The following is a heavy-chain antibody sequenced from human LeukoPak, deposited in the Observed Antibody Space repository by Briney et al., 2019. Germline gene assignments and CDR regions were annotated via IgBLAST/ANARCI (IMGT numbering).Heavy chain of an antibody. CDR3: AKNLYCGGGSCYPSALGMDV. V-gene: IGHV3-30-3*01. CDR2: ISYDGSNK. D-gene: IGHD2-15*01. J-gene: IGHJ6*02. CDR1: GFTFSSYA. Sequence: GGSLRLSCAASGFTFSSYAMHWVRQAPGKGLEWVAVISYDGSNKYYADSVKGRFTISRDNSKNTLYLQMNSLRAEDTAVYYCAKNLYCGGGSCYPSALGMDVWGQGTTVTVSS.